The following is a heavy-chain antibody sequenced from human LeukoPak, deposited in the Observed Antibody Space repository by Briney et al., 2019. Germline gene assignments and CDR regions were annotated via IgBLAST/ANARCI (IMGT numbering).Heavy chain of an antibody. CDR3: SRFMVGCLDH. V-gene: IGHV3-11*01. D-gene: IGHD2-15*01. J-gene: IGHJ4*02. Sequence: NSGGSLRPFCAASGFTFSDYYMSWIRQAPGKGLEWVSYISSSGSTIYYADSVKGRFTISRDNAKNSLYLQMNSLRAEDTAVYYCSRFMVGCLDHWGQGTLVTVSS. CDR1: GFTFSDYY. CDR2: ISSSGSTI.